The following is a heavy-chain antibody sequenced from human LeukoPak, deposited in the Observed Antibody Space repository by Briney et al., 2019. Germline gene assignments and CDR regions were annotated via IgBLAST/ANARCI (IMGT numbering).Heavy chain of an antibody. CDR2: ISDSGGTT. CDR1: GFTFSSYA. V-gene: IGHV3-23*01. D-gene: IGHD2-15*01. CDR3: AKDPLSVVHALAYFQH. J-gene: IGHJ1*01. Sequence: GGSLRLSCAASGFTFSSYAMSWVRQAPGKGLEWVSVISDSGGTTYYADSVKGRFTISRDNSKNTLYLQMNSLRAEDTAVYYCAKDPLSVVHALAYFQHWGQGTLGTASS.